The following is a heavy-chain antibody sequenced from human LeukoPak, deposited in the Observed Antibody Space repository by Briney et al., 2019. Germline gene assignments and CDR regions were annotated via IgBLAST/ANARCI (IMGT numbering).Heavy chain of an antibody. V-gene: IGHV4-61*02. J-gene: IGHJ5*02. CDR3: AKGAGGFSYYNWFDP. CDR1: GGSISSGSYY. CDR2: IYTSGST. D-gene: IGHD5-18*01. Sequence: SQTLSLTCTVSGGSISSGSYYWSWIRQPAGKGLEWIGRIYTSGSTNYNPSLKSRVTISVDTSKNQFSLKLSSVTAADTAVYYCAKGAGGFSYYNWFDPWGQGTLVTVSS.